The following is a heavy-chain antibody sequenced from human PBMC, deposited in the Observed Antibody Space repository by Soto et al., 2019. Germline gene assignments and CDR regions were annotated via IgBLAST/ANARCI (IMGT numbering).Heavy chain of an antibody. CDR1: GFTFSNYA. CDR3: TRGWEGYDGGDAVDI. CDR2: ILNDGTNK. Sequence: QVQLVESGGGVVQPGRSLRLSCAASGFTFSNYAMHWVRQAPGKGLEWVANILNDGTNKNYADTVKGRFTISRDNSQNAVYLQMNTLRLEDTAVYYCTRGWEGYDGGDAVDIWGQGTLVRVSS. J-gene: IGHJ3*02. D-gene: IGHD3-10*02. V-gene: IGHV3-30-3*01.